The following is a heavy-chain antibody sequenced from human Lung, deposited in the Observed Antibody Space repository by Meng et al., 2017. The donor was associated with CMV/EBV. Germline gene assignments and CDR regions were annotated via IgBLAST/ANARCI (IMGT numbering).Heavy chain of an antibody. D-gene: IGHD2-15*01. CDR3: AKWIGGSNYYGMDV. CDR1: GFTFSSYG. V-gene: IGHV3-33*06. J-gene: IGHJ6*02. Sequence: GESLKISCAASGFTFSSYGMHWVRQAPGKGLEWVAVIWYDGSNKYYADSVKGRFTISRDNSKNTLYLQMNSLRAEDTAVYYSAKWIGGSNYYGMDVWGQGTTVTVSS. CDR2: IWYDGSNK.